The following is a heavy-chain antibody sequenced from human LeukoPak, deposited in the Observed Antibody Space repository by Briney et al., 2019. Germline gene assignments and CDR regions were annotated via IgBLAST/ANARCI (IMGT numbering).Heavy chain of an antibody. Sequence: ASVKVSCKASGYTFTSYYMHWVRQAPGQGLEWMGIINPSGGSTSYAQKFQGRVTMTRDTSTSTVYMELSSLRSEDTAVYYCARGGRVVVTAIPGGPAFDIWAKGQWSPSLQ. J-gene: IGHJ3*02. CDR3: ARGGRVVVTAIPGGPAFDI. CDR2: INPSGGST. D-gene: IGHD2-21*02. V-gene: IGHV1-46*01. CDR1: GYTFTSYY.